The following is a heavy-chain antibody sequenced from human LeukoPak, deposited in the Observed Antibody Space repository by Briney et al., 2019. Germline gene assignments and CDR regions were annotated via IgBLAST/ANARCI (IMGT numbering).Heavy chain of an antibody. J-gene: IGHJ4*02. CDR3: ARPIVGATMPDY. CDR1: GYTFTSYY. D-gene: IGHD1-26*01. Sequence: GASVKVSCKASGYTFTSYYMHWVRQAPGQGLEWMGIINPSGGSTSYAQKFQGRVPMTRDTSTSTVYMELSSLRSEATAVYYCARPIVGATMPDYWGPGTLVTVSS. V-gene: IGHV1-46*01. CDR2: INPSGGST.